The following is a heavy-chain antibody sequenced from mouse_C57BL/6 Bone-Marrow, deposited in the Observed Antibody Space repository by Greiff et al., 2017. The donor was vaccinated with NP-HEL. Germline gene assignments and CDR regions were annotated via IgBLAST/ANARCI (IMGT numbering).Heavy chain of an antibody. CDR1: GYTFTSYG. CDR3: ATKIYYYGSSYVDLAWFAY. V-gene: IGHV1-81*01. D-gene: IGHD1-1*01. CDR2: IYPRSGNT. Sequence: VQLQQSGAELARPGASVKLSCKASGYTFTSYGISWVKQRTGQGLEWIGEIYPRSGNTYYNEKFKGKATLTADKSSSTAYMELRSLTSEDSSVYFCATKIYYYGSSYVDLAWFAYWGQGTLVTVSA. J-gene: IGHJ3*01.